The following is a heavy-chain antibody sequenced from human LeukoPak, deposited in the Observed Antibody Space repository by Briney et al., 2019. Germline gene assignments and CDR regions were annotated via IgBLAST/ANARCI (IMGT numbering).Heavy chain of an antibody. Sequence: SETLSLTCAVSGGSFSSYYWSWIRQTPEKGLEWIGEINHSGSTNYNPSLKSRVTISMDASTDQFSLTLSSVTAADTAVYYCARASCRFCGVDVWGQGTTVTVSS. D-gene: IGHD3-3*01. CDR2: INHSGST. J-gene: IGHJ6*02. CDR1: GGSFSSYY. V-gene: IGHV4-34*01. CDR3: ARASCRFCGVDV.